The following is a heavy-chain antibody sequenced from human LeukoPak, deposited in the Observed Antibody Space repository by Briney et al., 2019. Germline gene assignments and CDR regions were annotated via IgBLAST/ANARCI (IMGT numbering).Heavy chain of an antibody. CDR3: AKGLTRAVAFDYFDY. V-gene: IGHV3-30*18. D-gene: IGHD6-19*01. Sequence: GGSLGLSCAASGFTSSSYGMHWVRQAPGKGLEWVAVISYDGSNKYYADSVKGRFTISRDNSKNTLYLQMNSLRAEDTAVYYCAKGLTRAVAFDYFDYWGQGTLVTVSS. CDR2: ISYDGSNK. CDR1: GFTSSSYG. J-gene: IGHJ4*02.